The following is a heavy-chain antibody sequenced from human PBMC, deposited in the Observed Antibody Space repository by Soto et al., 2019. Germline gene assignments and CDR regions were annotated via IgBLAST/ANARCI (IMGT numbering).Heavy chain of an antibody. J-gene: IGHJ4*02. V-gene: IGHV1-2*04. CDR1: GYTFTGYY. D-gene: IGHD6-6*01. CDR2: INPNSGGT. CDR3: ARDQYSSSSDLDY. Sequence: ASVKVSCKASGYTFTGYYMHWVRQAPGQGLEWMGWINPNSGGTNYAQKFQGWVTMTRDTSISTAYMELSRLRSDDTAVYYCARDQYSSSSDLDYWGQGTLVTVSS.